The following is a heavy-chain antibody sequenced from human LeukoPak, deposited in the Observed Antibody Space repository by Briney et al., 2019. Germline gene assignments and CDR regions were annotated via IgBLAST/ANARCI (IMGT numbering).Heavy chain of an antibody. J-gene: IGHJ4*02. CDR1: GFIVSSNH. CDR2: ISSSSSTI. D-gene: IGHD5-12*01. Sequence: GGSLRLSCAASGFIVSSNHMSWVRQAPGKGLEWVSYISSSSSTIYYADSVKGRFTISRDNAKNSLYLQMNSLRAEDTAVYYCARIGLRENYWGQGTLVTVSS. V-gene: IGHV3-48*01. CDR3: ARIGLRENY.